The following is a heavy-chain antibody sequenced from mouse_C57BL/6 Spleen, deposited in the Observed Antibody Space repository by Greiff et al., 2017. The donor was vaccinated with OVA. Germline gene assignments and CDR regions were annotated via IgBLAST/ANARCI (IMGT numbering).Heavy chain of an antibody. CDR1: GFTFSSYG. V-gene: IGHV5-6*01. J-gene: IGHJ1*03. CDR3: ASQITTVVEYFDV. Sequence: EVQGVESGGDLVKPGGSLKLSCAASGFTFSSYGMSWVRQTPDKRLEWVATISSGGSYTYYPDSVKGRFTISRDNAKNTLYLQMSSLKSEDTAMYYCASQITTVVEYFDVWGTGTTVTVSS. D-gene: IGHD1-1*01. CDR2: ISSGGSYT.